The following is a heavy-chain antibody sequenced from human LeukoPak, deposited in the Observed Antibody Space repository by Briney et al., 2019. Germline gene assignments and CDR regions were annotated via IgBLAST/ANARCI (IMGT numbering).Heavy chain of an antibody. Sequence: SQSLSLTCTVSGGALSSGASYWSWIRQPPGKGLEWSGYIYYSGSTNYNPSLKSRVTISVDTSKTQFSLKLSSVTAAHTAVYYCARLSSGDAFDIWGQGTMVTVSS. CDR1: GGALSSGASY. D-gene: IGHD5/OR15-5a*01. V-gene: IGHV4-61*08. J-gene: IGHJ3*02. CDR3: ARLSSGDAFDI. CDR2: IYYSGST.